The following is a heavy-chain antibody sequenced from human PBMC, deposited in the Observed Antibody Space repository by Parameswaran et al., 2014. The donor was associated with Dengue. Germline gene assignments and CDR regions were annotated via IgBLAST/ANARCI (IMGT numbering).Heavy chain of an antibody. V-gene: IGHV1-2*02. J-gene: IGHJ6*03. CDR3: AREYGGYYYYYMDV. D-gene: IGHD3-16*01. CDR2: INPNSGGT. Sequence: WVRQAPGQGLEWMGWINPNSGGTNYAQKFQGRVTMTRDTSISTAYMELSRLRSDDTAVYYCAREYGGYYYYYMDVWGKGTTVTVSS.